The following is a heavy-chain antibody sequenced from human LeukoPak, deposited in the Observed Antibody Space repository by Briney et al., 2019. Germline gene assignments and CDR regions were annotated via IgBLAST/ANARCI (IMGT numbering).Heavy chain of an antibody. D-gene: IGHD5-12*01. CDR1: GFTFSSYA. CDR2: ISGSGGST. V-gene: IGHV3-23*01. CDR3: AKDLLSGYDYFDY. J-gene: IGHJ4*02. Sequence: GGSLRLSCAASGFTFSSYAMSWVRRAPGKGLEWVSAISGSGGSTYYADSVKGRFTISRDNSKNTLYLQMNSLRAEDTAVYYCAKDLLSGYDYFDYWGQGTLVTVSS.